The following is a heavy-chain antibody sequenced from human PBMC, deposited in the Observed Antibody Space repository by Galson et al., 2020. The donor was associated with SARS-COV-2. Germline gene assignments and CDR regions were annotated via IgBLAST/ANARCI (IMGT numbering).Heavy chain of an antibody. V-gene: IGHV3-30*03. CDR2: ISYDGSNK. Sequence: GSLRLSCAASGFTFSSYGMHWVRQAPGKGLEWVAVISYDGSNKYYADSVKGRFTISRDNSKNTLYLQMNSLRAEDTAVYYCVTGWLPYYYGMDVWGQGTTVTVSS. D-gene: IGHD5-12*01. CDR3: VTGWLPYYYGMDV. CDR1: GFTFSSYG. J-gene: IGHJ6*02.